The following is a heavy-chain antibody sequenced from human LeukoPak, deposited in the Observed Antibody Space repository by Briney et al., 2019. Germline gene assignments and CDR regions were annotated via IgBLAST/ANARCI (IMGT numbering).Heavy chain of an antibody. V-gene: IGHV3-48*03. CDR2: MSSSGSTT. CDR1: GFIFDNYE. CDR3: ARAGLLFYFDY. J-gene: IGHJ4*02. D-gene: IGHD2/OR15-2a*01. Sequence: GGSLRLSCTASGFIFDNYEMNWVRQPPGKGLEWVAYMSSSGSTTYYAASVKGRFTISRDNARDSLFLQMNSLRVEDTAIYYCARAGLLFYFDYWGQGTLVTVSS.